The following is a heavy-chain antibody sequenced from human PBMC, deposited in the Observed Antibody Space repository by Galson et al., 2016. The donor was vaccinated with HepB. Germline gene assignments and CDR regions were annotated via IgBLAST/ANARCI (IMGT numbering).Heavy chain of an antibody. J-gene: IGHJ4*02. Sequence: TLSLTCTVSGGSISSGGYYWSWIRQHPGKGLEWIGYIYDSVSTYYNPSLKSRVTISLDTAKNQFSLRLRSVTAADTAVYYCARVNSGYEFAFFGYWGQGTLVTVSS. CDR2: IYDSVST. CDR3: ARVNSGYEFAFFGY. V-gene: IGHV4-31*03. D-gene: IGHD5-12*01. CDR1: GGSISSGGYY.